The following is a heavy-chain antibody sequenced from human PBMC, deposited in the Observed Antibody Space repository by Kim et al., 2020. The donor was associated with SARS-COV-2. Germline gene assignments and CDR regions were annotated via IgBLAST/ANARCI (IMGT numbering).Heavy chain of an antibody. CDR1: GGFISGGTYY. Sequence: SETLSLTCSVSGGFISGGTYYWSWIRQPPGKGLEWIGSIYYSGTTYYNPSLKSRVTISIDTSENQFSLKLSSVTAADTAVYFCARGVAVAGVTVRSLDYWGQGTLVTVSS. V-gene: IGHV4-39*07. D-gene: IGHD6-19*01. J-gene: IGHJ4*02. CDR2: IYYSGTT. CDR3: ARGVAVAGVTVRSLDY.